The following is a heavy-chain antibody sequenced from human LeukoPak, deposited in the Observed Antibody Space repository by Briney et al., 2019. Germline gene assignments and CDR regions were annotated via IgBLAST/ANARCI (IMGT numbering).Heavy chain of an antibody. Sequence: GGSLRLSCAASGFTFSSYGMHWVRQAPGKGLEWVAFIRYDGSNKYYADSVKGRFTISRDNSKNTLYLQMNSLRAEDTAVYCCAKGPLNSADYWGQGTLVTVSS. CDR3: AKGPLNSADY. CDR1: GFTFSSYG. J-gene: IGHJ4*02. CDR2: IRYDGSNK. V-gene: IGHV3-30*02. D-gene: IGHD1-1*01.